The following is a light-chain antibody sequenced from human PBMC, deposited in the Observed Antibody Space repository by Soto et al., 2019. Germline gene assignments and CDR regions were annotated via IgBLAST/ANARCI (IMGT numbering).Light chain of an antibody. CDR3: SSYAGSKHVI. Sequence: QSALTQPPSASGSPGQSVTISCTGTSSDVGGYNYVFWYQQHPGKAPKLMIYEVSQRPSGVPDRFSGSKSGNTASLTVSGLQADDEADSYCSSYAGSKHVIFGGGTKVTVL. CDR1: SSDVGGYNY. J-gene: IGLJ2*01. CDR2: EVS. V-gene: IGLV2-8*01.